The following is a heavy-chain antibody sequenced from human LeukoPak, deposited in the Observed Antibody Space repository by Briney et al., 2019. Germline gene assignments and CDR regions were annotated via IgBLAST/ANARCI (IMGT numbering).Heavy chain of an antibody. V-gene: IGHV3-23*01. CDR3: AKDLGYGGNPPFKY. D-gene: IGHD4-23*01. J-gene: IGHJ4*02. CDR2: ISGSGGST. Sequence: GGSLSLSCAASGFTFSSYAMSWVRQAPGKGLEWVSTISGSGGSTYYADSVKGRFTISRDNSKNTLYLQMNSLRAEDTAVYYCAKDLGYGGNPPFKYWGQGTLVTVSS. CDR1: GFTFSSYA.